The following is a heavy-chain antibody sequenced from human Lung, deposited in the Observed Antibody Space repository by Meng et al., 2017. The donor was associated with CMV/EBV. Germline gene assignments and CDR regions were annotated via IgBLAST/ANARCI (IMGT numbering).Heavy chain of an antibody. CDR1: GFSLFRYG. V-gene: IGHV1-18*01. Sequence: ASXXVSCKASGFSLFRYGISWVRHAPGQGLEWMGWISHYTGNTDYAQSFQGRIIVTSDTSRTNAYMELRSLTSDDTAVYYCARDRSTSDLWGQGTLVTVSS. D-gene: IGHD2-2*01. CDR2: ISHYTGNT. J-gene: IGHJ4*02. CDR3: ARDRSTSDL.